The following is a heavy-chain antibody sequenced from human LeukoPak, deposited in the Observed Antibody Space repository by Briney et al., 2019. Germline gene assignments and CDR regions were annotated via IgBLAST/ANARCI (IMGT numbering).Heavy chain of an antibody. CDR2: IYTSGST. CDR1: GGSISSGSYY. V-gene: IGHV4-61*02. D-gene: IGHD6-6*01. J-gene: IGHJ5*02. Sequence: TLCLTCTVSGGSISSGSYYWSWIRQPAGKGLEWIGCIYTSGSTNYNPSLKSRVTISVDTSKNQFSLKLSSVTAADTAVYYCARDLGSSGWFDPWGQGTLVTVSS. CDR3: ARDLGSSGWFDP.